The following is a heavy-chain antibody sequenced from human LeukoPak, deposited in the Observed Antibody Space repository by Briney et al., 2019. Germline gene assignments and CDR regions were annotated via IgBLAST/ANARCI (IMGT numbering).Heavy chain of an antibody. D-gene: IGHD2-8*01. Sequence: ASVKVSCKASGYTFTAYYMHWVRQAPGQGLEWMGWTNPNSGDTNYAQNFQGRVTMTRDTSISTAYMELSSLRSDDTAVYYCARDRSMVRFDYWGQGTLVTVSS. V-gene: IGHV1-2*02. CDR2: TNPNSGDT. CDR1: GYTFTAYY. J-gene: IGHJ4*02. CDR3: ARDRSMVRFDY.